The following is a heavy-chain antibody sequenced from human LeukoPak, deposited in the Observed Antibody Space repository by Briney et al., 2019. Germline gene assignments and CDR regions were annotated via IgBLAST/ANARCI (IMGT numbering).Heavy chain of an antibody. CDR3: AKETVPSRTAMAPDY. CDR2: IYSGGST. D-gene: IGHD5-18*01. V-gene: IGHV3-53*04. CDR1: GFTVSSNY. J-gene: IGHJ4*02. Sequence: GGSLRLSCAASGFTVSSNYMSWVRQAPGKGLEWVSVIYSGGSTYYADSVKGRFTISRHNSKNTLYLQMNSLRAEDTAVYYCAKETVPSRTAMAPDYWGQGTLVTVSS.